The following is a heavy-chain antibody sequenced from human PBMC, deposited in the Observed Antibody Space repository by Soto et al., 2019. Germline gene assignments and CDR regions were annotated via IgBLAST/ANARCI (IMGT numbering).Heavy chain of an antibody. CDR2: ISWNSGSI. D-gene: IGHD6-6*01. CDR1: GFTFDDYA. Sequence: EVQLVESGGGLVQPGRSLRLSCAASGFTFDDYAMHWVRQAPGKGLEWVSGISWNSGSIGYADSVKGRFTISRDNAKNSLYLQMNSLRAEDTALNYCAKGIAARGPDAFDIWGQGTMVTVSS. V-gene: IGHV3-9*01. CDR3: AKGIAARGPDAFDI. J-gene: IGHJ3*02.